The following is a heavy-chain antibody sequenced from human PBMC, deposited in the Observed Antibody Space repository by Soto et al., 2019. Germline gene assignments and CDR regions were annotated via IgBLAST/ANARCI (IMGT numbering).Heavy chain of an antibody. J-gene: IGHJ4*02. CDR2: IXYXGXT. D-gene: IGHD6-19*01. CDR3: ARSGAGSGWL. Sequence: PSETLSLTCAVSGGSVNSGHYYWSWSRQPPGRXLXWXXXIXYXGXTXXXXSLQSRVTISLDTSNNQFSLKMSSVTAADTAVYYCARSGAGSGWLGGQGTLVTVSS. CDR1: GGSVNSGHYY. V-gene: IGHV4-61*01.